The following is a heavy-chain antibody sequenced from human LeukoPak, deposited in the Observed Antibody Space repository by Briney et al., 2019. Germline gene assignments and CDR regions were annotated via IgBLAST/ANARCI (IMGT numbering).Heavy chain of an antibody. CDR2: INPSRGST. D-gene: IGHD3-9*01. V-gene: IGHV1-46*01. Sequence: ASVKVSCKASGYTFTSYYMHWVRQAPGQGLECMGIINPSRGSTRYAQKFQGRVTMTRDMSTTTVYMELSSLRAEDTAVYYCARAVRDWPFKGQFDYWGQGTLVTVSS. J-gene: IGHJ4*02. CDR3: ARAVRDWPFKGQFDY. CDR1: GYTFTSYY.